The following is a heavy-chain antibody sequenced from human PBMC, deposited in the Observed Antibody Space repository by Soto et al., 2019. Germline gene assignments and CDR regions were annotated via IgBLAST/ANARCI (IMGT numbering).Heavy chain of an antibody. CDR1: GGTFSSYT. V-gene: IGHV1-69*02. CDR2: IIPILGIA. J-gene: IGHJ4*02. Sequence: QVQLVQSGAEVKKPGSSVKVSCKASGGTFSSYTISWVRQAPGQGLEWMGRIIPILGIANYAQKFQGRVTIPADKSTGRAYGELSRLRSEDTAGYYCARDEADGIDYGGQGSLVTFAS. CDR3: ARDEADGIDY.